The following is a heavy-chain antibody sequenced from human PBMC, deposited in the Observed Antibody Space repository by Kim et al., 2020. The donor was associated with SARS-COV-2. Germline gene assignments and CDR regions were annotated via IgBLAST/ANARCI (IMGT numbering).Heavy chain of an antibody. CDR1: GGSVSSGSYY. CDR2: IYYSGST. Sequence: SETLSLTCTVYGGSVSSGSYYWSWIRQPPGKGLEWIGYIYYSGSTNYNPSLKSRVTISVDTSKNHFSLKLSSVTAADTAVYYCAREWEGGGPQLLYGNWLDPWSQGTLLPVSS. J-gene: IGHJ5*02. D-gene: IGHD2-2*02. V-gene: IGHV4-61*01. CDR3: AREWEGGGPQLLYGNWLDP.